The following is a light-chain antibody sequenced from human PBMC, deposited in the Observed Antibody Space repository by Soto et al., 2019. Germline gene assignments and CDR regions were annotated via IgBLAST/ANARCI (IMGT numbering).Light chain of an antibody. CDR3: QKYNNWPFT. Sequence: EVVLTQSPGTLSLSPGERATLSCRASQSVAANYLAWYQQKRGQAPRLLIYDASTRATGIPARFSGSGSGTEFTLTISSLQSEDFAVYYCQKYNNWPFTFGQGTRLEI. CDR2: DAS. CDR1: QSVAANY. J-gene: IGKJ5*01. V-gene: IGKV3-15*01.